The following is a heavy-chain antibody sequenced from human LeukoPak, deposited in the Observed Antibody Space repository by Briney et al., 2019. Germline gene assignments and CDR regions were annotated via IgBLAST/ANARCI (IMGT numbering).Heavy chain of an antibody. CDR2: MNPNSGHT. CDR1: AYTFFSYD. Sequence: ASVKVSCKASAYTFFSYDINWVRQATGQRPGWMGCMNPNSGHTGYAQKFQGRVTMTRDSSISTAYMELSSLRSEDTAVYYCARERDNWDLDSWGQGTLVTVSS. V-gene: IGHV1-8*01. CDR3: ARERDNWDLDS. J-gene: IGHJ4*02. D-gene: IGHD1-20*01.